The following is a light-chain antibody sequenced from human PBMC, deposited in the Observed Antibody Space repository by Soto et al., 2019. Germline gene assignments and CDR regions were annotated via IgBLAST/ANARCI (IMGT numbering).Light chain of an antibody. V-gene: IGKV3-11*01. J-gene: IGKJ5*01. CDR3: QQRNVWPPIT. Sequence: VVVTQSPDTLSLSPGETATLSCRASQSVSSSVAWYQHKPGQSPRLVVYDSTLRANGVPDRFGGSRSGTEFTLTINNLEPEDFAVYYCQQRNVWPPITFGQGTRLEIK. CDR1: QSVSSS. CDR2: DST.